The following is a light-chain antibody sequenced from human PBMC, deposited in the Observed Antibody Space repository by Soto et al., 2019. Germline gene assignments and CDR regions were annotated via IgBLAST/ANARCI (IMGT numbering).Light chain of an antibody. CDR3: QQYKSYPWT. V-gene: IGKV1-5*03. Sequence: DIQMTQSPSTLSASVGNRVTLTCRASQSISSWLAWYQQKPGKAPKLLIYSASSLESGVPSRFSGSGSGTEFTLTISSLQPDDFATYYCQQYKSYPWTFGRGTKVDIK. CDR2: SAS. CDR1: QSISSW. J-gene: IGKJ1*01.